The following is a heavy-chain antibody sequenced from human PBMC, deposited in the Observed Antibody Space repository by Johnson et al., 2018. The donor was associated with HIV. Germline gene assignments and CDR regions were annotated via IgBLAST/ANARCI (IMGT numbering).Heavy chain of an antibody. J-gene: IGHJ3*01. CDR1: GFSFSNYA. CDR2: ISWNSGNK. Sequence: VQLVESGGGVVQPGRSLRLSCAASGFSFSNYAMHWVRQAPGKGLEWVSGISWNSGNKGYVDSVKGRFTISRDNSKNTLYLQMNSLRPEDTAVYFCARDGKYSSIGPDAFDVWGQGTMVAVSS. CDR3: ARDGKYSSIGPDAFDV. D-gene: IGHD6-13*01. V-gene: IGHV3-9*01.